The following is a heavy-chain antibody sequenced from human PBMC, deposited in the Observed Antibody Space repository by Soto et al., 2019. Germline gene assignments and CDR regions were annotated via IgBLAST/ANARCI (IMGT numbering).Heavy chain of an antibody. CDR1: GFTFNSYS. J-gene: IGHJ4*02. CDR2: IRSSSSTI. D-gene: IGHD3-10*01. Sequence: EVQLVESGGGLVQPGRSLRLSCAASGFTFNSYSMNWVLQAPGKGLEWVSYIRSSSSTIYYADSVKGRFTISRDNAKNSLYLQMNSMRDEETAVYYCASAGYYGAGILLWGQRTMVTVSS. V-gene: IGHV3-48*02. CDR3: ASAGYYGAGILL.